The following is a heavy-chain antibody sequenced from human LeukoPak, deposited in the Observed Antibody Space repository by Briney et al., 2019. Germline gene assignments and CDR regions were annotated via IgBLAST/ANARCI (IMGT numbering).Heavy chain of an antibody. CDR3: ARAPVTSCRGAYCYPFDY. CDR2: TSSSDAGT. V-gene: IGHV3-23*01. CDR1: GFSLSSHA. Sequence: GGSLRLSCAASGFSLSSHAMSWVRQAPGKGLEWVSATSSSDAGTYYADSVRGRFIISRDNSKNTLYLQMNSLRAEDAAVYYCARAPVTSCRGAYCYPFDYWGQGTLVTVSS. J-gene: IGHJ4*02. D-gene: IGHD2-21*01.